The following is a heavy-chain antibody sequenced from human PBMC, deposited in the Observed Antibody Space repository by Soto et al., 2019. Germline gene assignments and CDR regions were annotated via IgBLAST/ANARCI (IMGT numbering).Heavy chain of an antibody. V-gene: IGHV1-2*02. CDR3: SAYFDDPQEASF. CDR1: GYSFTRYS. Sequence: QVQLIQSGPEVKKPGAAVKVSCRTSGYSFTRYSIHWVRQAPGQGLEWMGWLNPNTGDTRLAQKFEGRVTLSRDTSMTTVYMHLSGLRSDDTAVFFCSAYFDDPQEASFWGQGTLVTVTS. D-gene: IGHD1-1*01. J-gene: IGHJ4*02. CDR2: LNPNTGDT.